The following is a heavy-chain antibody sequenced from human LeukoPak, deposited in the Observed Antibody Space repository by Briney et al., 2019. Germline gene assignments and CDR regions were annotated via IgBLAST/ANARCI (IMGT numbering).Heavy chain of an antibody. CDR3: ARVAAAGTWYYGMDV. CDR2: INHSGGT. J-gene: IGHJ6*02. CDR1: GFTFSDYY. Sequence: LRLSCAASGFTFSDYYMNWIRQAPGKGLEWIGEINHSGGTNYNPSLKSRVTISVDTSKNQFSLKLSSVTAADTAVYYCARVAAAGTWYYGMDVWGQGTTVTVSS. V-gene: IGHV4-34*01. D-gene: IGHD6-13*01.